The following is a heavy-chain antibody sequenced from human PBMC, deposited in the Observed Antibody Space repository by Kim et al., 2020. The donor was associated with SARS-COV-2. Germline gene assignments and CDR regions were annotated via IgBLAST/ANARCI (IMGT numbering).Heavy chain of an antibody. CDR3: AREGGYDYGYFDY. V-gene: IGHV1-69*01. J-gene: IGHJ4*02. D-gene: IGHD5-12*01. Sequence: AQKFQGRVTITADESTSTGYMELSSLRSEDTAVYYCAREGGYDYGYFDYWGQGTLVTVSS.